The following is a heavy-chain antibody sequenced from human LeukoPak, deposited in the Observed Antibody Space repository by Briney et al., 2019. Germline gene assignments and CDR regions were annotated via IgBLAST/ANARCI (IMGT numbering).Heavy chain of an antibody. CDR2: IYYSGST. D-gene: IGHD3-10*01. Sequence: SETLSLTCTVSGGSISCSSYYWGWIRQPPGKGLEWIGSIYYSGSTNYNPSLKSRVTMSVDTSKNQFSLKLSSVTAADTAVYYCARADYGSGSYSLDYWGQGTLVTVSS. J-gene: IGHJ4*02. CDR1: GGSISCSSYY. CDR3: ARADYGSGSYSLDY. V-gene: IGHV4-39*07.